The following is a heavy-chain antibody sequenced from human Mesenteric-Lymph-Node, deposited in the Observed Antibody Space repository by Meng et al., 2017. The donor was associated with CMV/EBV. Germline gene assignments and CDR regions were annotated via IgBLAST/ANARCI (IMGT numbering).Heavy chain of an antibody. CDR2: ISWNSGSI. Sequence: GESLKISCAASGFTFDDYAMHWVRQAPGKGLEWVSGISWNSGSIGYADSVKGRFTISRDNSKNTLYLQMNSLRAEDTAVYYCARTNTYYYDSSGLLFGAPWGQGTLVTVSS. D-gene: IGHD3-22*01. CDR1: GFTFDDYA. CDR3: ARTNTYYYDSSGLLFGAP. V-gene: IGHV3-9*01. J-gene: IGHJ5*02.